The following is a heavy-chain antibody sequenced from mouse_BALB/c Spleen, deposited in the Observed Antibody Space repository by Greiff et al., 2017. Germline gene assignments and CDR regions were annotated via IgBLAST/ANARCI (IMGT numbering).Heavy chain of an antibody. J-gene: IGHJ4*01. V-gene: IGHV2-9*02. CDR1: GFSLTSYG. CDR2: IWAGGST. D-gene: IGHD1-1*01. CDR3: AKISLITTVVAPYAMDY. Sequence: QVQLKQSGPGLVAPSQSLSITCTVSGFSLTSYGVHWVRQPPGKGLEWLGVIWAGGSTNYNSALMSRLSISKDNSKSQVFLKLNSLQTDDTATYYCAKISLITTVVAPYAMDYWGQGTSVTVSS.